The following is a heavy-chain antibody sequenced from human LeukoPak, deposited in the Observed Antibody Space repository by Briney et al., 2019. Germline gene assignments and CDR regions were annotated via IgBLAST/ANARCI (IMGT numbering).Heavy chain of an antibody. V-gene: IGHV4-38-2*02. CDR2: IYHSGST. J-gene: IGHJ6*03. Sequence: NPSETLSLTCTVSGYSISSGYYWGWIRQPPGKGLEWIGSIYHSGSTYYNPSLKSRVTISVDTSKNQFSLKLSSVTAADTAVYYCAREVVEMATTGPHYYYYMDVWGKGTTVTVSS. D-gene: IGHD5-24*01. CDR1: GYSISSGYY. CDR3: AREVVEMATTGPHYYYYMDV.